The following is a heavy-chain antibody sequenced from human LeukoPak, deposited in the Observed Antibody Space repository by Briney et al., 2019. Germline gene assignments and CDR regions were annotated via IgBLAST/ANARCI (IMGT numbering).Heavy chain of an antibody. CDR3: ARDAPGIQLWLCDY. CDR2: IYYSGST. D-gene: IGHD5-18*01. Sequence: SETLSLTCTVSGGSISSSSYYWGWIRQPPGKGLEWIGSIYYSGSTYYNPSLKSRVTISVDTSKNQFSLKLSSVTAADTAVYYCARDAPGIQLWLCDYWGQGTLVTVSS. J-gene: IGHJ4*02. CDR1: GGSISSSSYY. V-gene: IGHV4-39*02.